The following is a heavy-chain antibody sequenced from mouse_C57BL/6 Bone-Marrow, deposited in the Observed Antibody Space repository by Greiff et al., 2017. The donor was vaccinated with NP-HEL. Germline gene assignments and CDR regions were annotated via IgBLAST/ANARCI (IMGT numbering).Heavy chain of an antibody. CDR1: GFNIKNTY. CDR3: ARVLTTVVATDWYFDV. V-gene: IGHV14-3*01. Sequence: EVQLQESVAELVRPGASVKLSCTASGFNIKNTYMHWVKQRPEQGLEWIGRIDPANGNTKYAPKFQGKATITADTSSNTAYLQLSSLTSEDTAIYYCARVLTTVVATDWYFDVWGTGTTVTVSS. D-gene: IGHD1-1*01. CDR2: IDPANGNT. J-gene: IGHJ1*03.